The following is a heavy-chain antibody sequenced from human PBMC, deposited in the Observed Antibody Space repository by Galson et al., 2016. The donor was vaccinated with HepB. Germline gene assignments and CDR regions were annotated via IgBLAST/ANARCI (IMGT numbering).Heavy chain of an antibody. Sequence: CAISGDSVSSNNAAWNWIRQSPSRGLEWLGRTYYRSKWYNDYAFSVQSRIIIKADTSKNQFSLHLNSVTPADTAVYYCARDLPDGYSYFFDYWGQGSLVTVSS. CDR2: TYYRSKWYN. CDR3: ARDLPDGYSYFFDY. J-gene: IGHJ4*02. D-gene: IGHD5-18*01. CDR1: GDSVSSNNAA. V-gene: IGHV6-1*01.